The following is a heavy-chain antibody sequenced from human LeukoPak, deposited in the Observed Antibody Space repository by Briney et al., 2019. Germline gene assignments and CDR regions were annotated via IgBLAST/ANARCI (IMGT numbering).Heavy chain of an antibody. Sequence: VASVKVSCKLSGYTLSELSMHWVRQAPGQGLEWMGSFAPEHGDSIYAQNFRGRITMTEDTSTDTAFMELSSLRSEDTAVYFCATGDPFCSGDCYSRFNNWGQGTLVTVSS. V-gene: IGHV1-24*01. CDR2: FAPEHGDS. CDR3: ATGDPFCSGDCYSRFNN. D-gene: IGHD2-21*02. CDR1: GYTLSELS. J-gene: IGHJ4*02.